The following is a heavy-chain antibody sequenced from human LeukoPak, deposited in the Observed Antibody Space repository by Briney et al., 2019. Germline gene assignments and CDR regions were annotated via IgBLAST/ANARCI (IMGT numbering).Heavy chain of an antibody. J-gene: IGHJ6*03. CDR1: GRSISSSSNY. V-gene: IGHV4-39*01. CDR3: ARHGSYYYYMDV. D-gene: IGHD3-16*01. CDR2: IYYSGST. Sequence: SETLSLTCTVSGRSISSSSNYWGWIRQPPGTGLEWIGTIYYSGSTYYNPSLKSRVTISVDTSKLQFSLMLTSVTAADTAVYYCARHGSYYYYMDVWGKGTTVTVSS.